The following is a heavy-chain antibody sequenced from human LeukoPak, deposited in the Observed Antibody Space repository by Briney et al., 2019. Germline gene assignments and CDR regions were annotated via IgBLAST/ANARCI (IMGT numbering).Heavy chain of an antibody. CDR2: IKSKTDGGTT. Sequence: PGGSLRLSCAASGFTFSNAWMSWVRQAPGKGLEWVGRIKSKTDGGTTGYAAPVKGRFTISRDDSKNTLYLQMNSLKTEDTAVYYCTTDKVAGTAVPFDYWGQGTLVTVSS. V-gene: IGHV3-15*01. D-gene: IGHD6-19*01. J-gene: IGHJ4*02. CDR3: TTDKVAGTAVPFDY. CDR1: GFTFSNAW.